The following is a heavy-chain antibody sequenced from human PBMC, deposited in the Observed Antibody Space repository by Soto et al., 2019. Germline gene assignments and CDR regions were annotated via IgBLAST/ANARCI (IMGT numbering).Heavy chain of an antibody. CDR3: ARYRFWFGEPYFDY. D-gene: IGHD3-10*01. J-gene: IGHJ4*02. Sequence: PSETLSLTCTVSGGSISSGDYYWSWIRQPPGKGLEWIGYIYYSGSTYYNPSLKSRVTISVDTSKNQLSLKLSSVTAADTAVYYCARYRFWFGEPYFDYWGQGTLVTVSS. V-gene: IGHV4-30-4*01. CDR1: GGSISSGDYY. CDR2: IYYSGST.